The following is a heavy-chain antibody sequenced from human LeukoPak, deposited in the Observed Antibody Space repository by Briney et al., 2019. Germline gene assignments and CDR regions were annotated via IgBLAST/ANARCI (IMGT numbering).Heavy chain of an antibody. D-gene: IGHD1-26*01. CDR3: ARGVGLNYFDY. V-gene: IGHV4-59*08. Sequence: SETLSLTCTVSGGSISSYYWSWIRQPPGKGLEWIGYIYYSGSTAYNPSLKSRVTMSVDTSKNQFSLMLTSVTAADTAVYYCARGVGLNYFDYWGQGTLVTVSS. CDR1: GGSISSYY. J-gene: IGHJ4*02. CDR2: IYYSGST.